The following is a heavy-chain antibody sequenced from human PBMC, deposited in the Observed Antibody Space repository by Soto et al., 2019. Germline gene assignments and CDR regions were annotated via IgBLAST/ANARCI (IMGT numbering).Heavy chain of an antibody. CDR2: IDCDDDK. CDR1: GSSLSTSGMR. CDR3: ARIHDSCGYYLDY. V-gene: IGHV2-70*04. Sequence: SGPTLWYPAQTLTLTCTISGSSLSTSGMRVRWIRQPPGKALEWLARIDCDDDKFYSTSLKTRHTICKDTSKNQVVLTMTNMDPVDTATYYCARIHDSCGYYLDYWRQGTLDTVTS. D-gene: IGHD3-22*01. J-gene: IGHJ4*02.